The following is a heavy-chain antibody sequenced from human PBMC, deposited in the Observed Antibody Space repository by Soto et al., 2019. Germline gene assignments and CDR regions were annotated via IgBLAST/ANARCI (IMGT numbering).Heavy chain of an antibody. Sequence: QVQLVQSGAEVKKPGASVKVSCKTSGYTFTSYDSNWVRQATGQGLEWMGWMNPDSGNTGYAQKFQGRVTMTRNTSISTAYMELSSLRSEDTAVYYCARVHMGAHYFDSWGQGPLVTVSS. CDR1: GYTFTSYD. J-gene: IGHJ4*02. D-gene: IGHD3-16*01. CDR3: ARVHMGAHYFDS. V-gene: IGHV1-8*01. CDR2: MNPDSGNT.